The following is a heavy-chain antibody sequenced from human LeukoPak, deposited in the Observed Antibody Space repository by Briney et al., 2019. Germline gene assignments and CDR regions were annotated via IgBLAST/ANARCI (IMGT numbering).Heavy chain of an antibody. V-gene: IGHV1-8*01. D-gene: IGHD3-3*01. Sequence: GASVKVSCKASGYTFTSYDINWVRQATGQGLEWMGWMNPNSGNTGYAQKFQGRVTMTRNTSISTAYMELSSLRSEDTAVYYCATDSRITILGAMNWFYYGMDVWGQGTTVTVSS. CDR1: GYTFTSYD. J-gene: IGHJ6*02. CDR2: MNPNSGNT. CDR3: ATDSRITILGAMNWFYYGMDV.